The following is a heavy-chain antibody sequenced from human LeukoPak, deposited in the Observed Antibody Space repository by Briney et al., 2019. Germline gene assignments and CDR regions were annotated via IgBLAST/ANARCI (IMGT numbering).Heavy chain of an antibody. CDR2: INTNTGNP. J-gene: IGHJ4*02. V-gene: IGHV7-4-1*02. CDR1: GYTFTSYG. Sequence: ASVKVSCKASGYTFTSYGMNWVRQAPGQGLEWMGWINTNTGNPTYAQGFTGRFVFSLDTSVSTAYLQISSLKAEDTAVYYCAREYCSSTSCDTGGYYFDYWGQGTLVTVSS. CDR3: AREYCSSTSCDTGGYYFDY. D-gene: IGHD2-2*01.